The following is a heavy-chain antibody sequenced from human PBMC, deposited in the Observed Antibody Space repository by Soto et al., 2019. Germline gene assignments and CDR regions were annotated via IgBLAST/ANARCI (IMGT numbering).Heavy chain of an antibody. CDR2: ISSSGSTI. Sequence: GGSLRLSCAASGFTFSDYSMNWVRQAPGKGLEWVSFISSSGSTIYYADSVKGRFTISRDNAKNSLFLQINSLRDEDTAVYYCTRDKGSGSYYSQTDYWGQGTLVTVSS. CDR3: TRDKGSGSYYSQTDY. V-gene: IGHV3-48*02. J-gene: IGHJ4*02. CDR1: GFTFSDYS. D-gene: IGHD3-10*01.